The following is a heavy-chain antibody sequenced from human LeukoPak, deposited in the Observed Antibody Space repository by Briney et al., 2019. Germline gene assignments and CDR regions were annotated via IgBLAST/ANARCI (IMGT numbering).Heavy chain of an antibody. D-gene: IGHD3-10*01. V-gene: IGHV3-21*01. CDR2: ISSSSSYI. J-gene: IGHJ6*04. Sequence: GGSLRLSXAASGFTFSSYSMNWVRQAPGKGLEWVSSISSSSSYIYYADSAKGRFTISRDNAKNSLYLQMNSLRAEDTAVYYCARGSQGLWFGELLMDVWGKGTTATVSS. CDR1: GFTFSSYS. CDR3: ARGSQGLWFGELLMDV.